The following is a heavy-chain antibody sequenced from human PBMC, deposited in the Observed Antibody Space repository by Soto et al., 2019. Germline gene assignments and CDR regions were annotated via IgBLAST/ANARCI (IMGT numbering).Heavy chain of an antibody. CDR2: IGTHNGNT. J-gene: IGHJ3*02. Sequence: ASVKVSCKASGYTFTSYGLSWVRQAPGQGLEWMGWIGTHNGNTNYAQKLQDRVTMATDTSTTTASLDLRSLRSDDTAVYSCVRVGSGAFYGLLEIWGKGTVVPVSS. D-gene: IGHD2-15*01. CDR1: GYTFTSYG. V-gene: IGHV1-18*01. CDR3: VRVGSGAFYGLLEI.